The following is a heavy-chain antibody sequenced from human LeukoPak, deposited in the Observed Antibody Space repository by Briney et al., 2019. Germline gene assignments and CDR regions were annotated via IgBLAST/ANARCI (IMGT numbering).Heavy chain of an antibody. D-gene: IGHD6-6*01. CDR2: ISPTGSTT. CDR3: ARGPNSNWSGLDF. J-gene: IGHJ4*02. Sequence: GGSLRLSCTASGFSFSGHWMHWARQLLGKGLVWVSRISPTGSTTSYADPVKGRFTVSRDNAKNTLYLQVNNLRAEDTAVYYCARGPNSNWSGLDFWGQGTLLTVSS. CDR1: GFSFSGHW. V-gene: IGHV3-74*01.